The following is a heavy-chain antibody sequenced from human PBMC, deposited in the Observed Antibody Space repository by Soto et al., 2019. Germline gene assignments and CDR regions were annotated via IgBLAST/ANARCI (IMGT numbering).Heavy chain of an antibody. V-gene: IGHV1-69*04. CDR3: ARDISLVTGTTLPDLVWFDP. D-gene: IGHD1-7*01. CDR1: GATFSSYT. CDR2: IIPILGIA. J-gene: IGHJ5*02. Sequence: ASVKVSCKASGATFSSYTISWVRQAPGQGLEWMGRIIPILGIANYAQKFQGRVTITADKSTSTAYMELSSLRSEDTAVYYCARDISLVTGTTLPDLVWFDPWGQGTLVTVAS.